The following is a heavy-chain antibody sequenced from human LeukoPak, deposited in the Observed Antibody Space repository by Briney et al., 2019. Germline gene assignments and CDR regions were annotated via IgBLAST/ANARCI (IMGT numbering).Heavy chain of an antibody. CDR2: IWYDGSNK. V-gene: IGHV3-33*01. J-gene: IGHJ4*02. CDR1: GFTFSSCG. D-gene: IGHD3-22*01. CDR3: ARAHPHYYDSSGPFDY. Sequence: GGSLRLSCAAPGFTFSSCGMHWVRQAPGKGLEWVAVIWYDGSNKYYADSVKGRFTISRDNSKNTLYLQMNSLRAEDTAVYYCARAHPHYYDSSGPFDYWGQGTLVTVSS.